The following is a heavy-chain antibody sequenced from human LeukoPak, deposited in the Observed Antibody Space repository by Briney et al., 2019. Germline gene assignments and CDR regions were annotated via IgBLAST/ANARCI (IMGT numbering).Heavy chain of an antibody. V-gene: IGHV3-21*01. Sequence: GGSLRLSCAASGFTFSSYSMNWVRRAPGKGLEWVSSISSSSSYIYYADSVKGRFTISRDNAKNSLYLQMNSLRAEDTAVYYCARSVAGTGFDYWGQGTLVTVSS. CDR2: ISSSSSYI. D-gene: IGHD6-19*01. CDR3: ARSVAGTGFDY. CDR1: GFTFSSYS. J-gene: IGHJ4*02.